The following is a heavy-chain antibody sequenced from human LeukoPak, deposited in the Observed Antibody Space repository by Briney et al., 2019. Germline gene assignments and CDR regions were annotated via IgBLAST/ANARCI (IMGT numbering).Heavy chain of an antibody. Sequence: SETLSLTCTVSGGSISSYYWTWIRQPPGKGLEWIGYIYYSGSTNYNPSLKSRVTISVDASKNQFSLKLNSETPADTAVYYCARGYISAGRIDYWGQGTLVTVSS. CDR1: GGSISSYY. CDR3: ARGYISAGRIDY. CDR2: IYYSGST. V-gene: IGHV4-59*01. J-gene: IGHJ4*02. D-gene: IGHD6-6*01.